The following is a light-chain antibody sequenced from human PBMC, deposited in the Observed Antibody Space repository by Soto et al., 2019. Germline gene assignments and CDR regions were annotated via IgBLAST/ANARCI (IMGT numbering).Light chain of an antibody. CDR1: QSVNNY. J-gene: IGKJ3*01. V-gene: IGKV3-15*01. Sequence: EIVITQAPAALSWSPGEGATLSGMGSQSVNNYLALYQQKPCQPPRLLLYGGSTRATGIPTRFSGRGTGTEFTLTISSLQSEDFAVYFCQQYNSWPFFTFGPGTKVDI. CDR2: GGS. CDR3: QQYNSWPFFT.